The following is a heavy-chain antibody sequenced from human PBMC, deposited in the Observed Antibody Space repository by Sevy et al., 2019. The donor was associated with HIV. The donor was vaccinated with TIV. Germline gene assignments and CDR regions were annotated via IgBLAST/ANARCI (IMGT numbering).Heavy chain of an antibody. J-gene: IGHJ4*02. CDR3: ARLGATRFFFDY. D-gene: IGHD3-10*01. CDR2: VYDRGTT. CDR1: GGSINSSSHY. Sequence: SETLSLTCAVSGGSINSSSHYWVWIRQSPGRGLEWIGNVYDRGTTYYNPSVKSRVSISVDTSQGQFSLRRRSVTAVDTAVYFCARLGATRFFFDYWGQGTLVTVSS. V-gene: IGHV4-39*01.